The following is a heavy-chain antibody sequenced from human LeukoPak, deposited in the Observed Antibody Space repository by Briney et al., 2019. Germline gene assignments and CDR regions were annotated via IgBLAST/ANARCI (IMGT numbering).Heavy chain of an antibody. J-gene: IGHJ5*02. CDR2: INPNSGGT. V-gene: IGHV1-2*06. D-gene: IGHD2-15*01. CDR3: ARDKAGVAATFWFDP. Sequence: ASVKVSCKASGYTFTGYYMHWVRQAPGQGLELMGRINPNSGGTNYAQKFQGRVTMTRDTSISTAYMELSRLRSDDTAVYFCARDKAGVAATFWFDPRGQGTLVTVSS. CDR1: GYTFTGYY.